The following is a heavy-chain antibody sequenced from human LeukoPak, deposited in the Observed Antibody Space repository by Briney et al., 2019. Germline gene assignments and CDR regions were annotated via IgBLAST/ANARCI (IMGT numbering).Heavy chain of an antibody. Sequence: GASVKVSCKASGYTFTDYAMNWVRQAPGQWLEWMGWINTNTGNPTYAQGFTGRFVFSLDTSVSTAYLQISSLKAEDTAVYYCAKLGYCSGGSCYGFDYWGQGTLVTVSS. V-gene: IGHV7-4-1*02. J-gene: IGHJ4*02. D-gene: IGHD2-15*01. CDR1: GYTFTDYA. CDR2: INTNTGNP. CDR3: AKLGYCSGGSCYGFDY.